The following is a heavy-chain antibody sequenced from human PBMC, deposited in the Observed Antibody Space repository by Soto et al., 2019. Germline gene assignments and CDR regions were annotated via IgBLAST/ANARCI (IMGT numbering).Heavy chain of an antibody. CDR3: ARPYSGYGGDAFDI. D-gene: IGHD5-12*01. J-gene: IGHJ3*02. V-gene: IGHV1-69*02. Sequence: QVQLVQSGTEVKKPGSSVKVSCKASGGTFSSYTSSWVRQAPGQGLEWMGRIIPILGIANYAQKFQGRVTITADKSTSTAYMELSSLRSEDTAVYYCARPYSGYGGDAFDIWGQGTMVTVSS. CDR2: IIPILGIA. CDR1: GGTFSSYT.